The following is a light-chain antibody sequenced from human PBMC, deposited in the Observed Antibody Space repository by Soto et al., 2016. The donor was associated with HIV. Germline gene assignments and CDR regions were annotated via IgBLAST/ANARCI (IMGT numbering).Light chain of an antibody. Sequence: SYELTQPLSVSVAPGKTAKIPCAGDNIGSKTVDWYQQKPGQAPVLVVYDDGDRPSGIPERFSGSNSANTATLTIGGVEAGDEADYYCQVWDTSSDHVVFGGGTKADRP. J-gene: IGLJ2*01. CDR1: NIGSKT. V-gene: IGLV3-21*01. CDR3: QVWDTSSDHVV. CDR2: DDG.